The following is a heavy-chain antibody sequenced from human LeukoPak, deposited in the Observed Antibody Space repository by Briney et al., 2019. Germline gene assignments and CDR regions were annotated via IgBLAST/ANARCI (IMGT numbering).Heavy chain of an antibody. CDR3: ARRAGDYSHPYDY. CDR2: ISGSGSGGST. CDR1: GFTFSSSA. Sequence: GGSLRLSCAASGFTFSSSAMSWVRQAPGKGLEWVSSISGSGSGGSTYYADSVKGRFTISRDNSKNTLYLQMNTLRAEDTAVYYCARRAGDYSHPYDYWGQGTLVTVSS. D-gene: IGHD3-22*01. J-gene: IGHJ4*02. V-gene: IGHV3-23*01.